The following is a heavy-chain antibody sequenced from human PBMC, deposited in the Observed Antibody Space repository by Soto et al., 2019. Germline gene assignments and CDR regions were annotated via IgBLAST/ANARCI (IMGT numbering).Heavy chain of an antibody. CDR1: GYNFNQYY. CDR2: INLRGGTT. Sequence: QVRLMQSGAEVRKPGASVRLSCETSGYNFNQYYIHWVRQAPGQGLEWMGIINLRGGTTEYAHKFRGRVTLTGDTSTKTAYMELRSLRSEDTAMYFCARGPEDSDVPRWDYWGQGTLVTVSS. V-gene: IGHV1-46*02. J-gene: IGHJ4*02. D-gene: IGHD1-26*01. CDR3: ARGPEDSDVPRWDY.